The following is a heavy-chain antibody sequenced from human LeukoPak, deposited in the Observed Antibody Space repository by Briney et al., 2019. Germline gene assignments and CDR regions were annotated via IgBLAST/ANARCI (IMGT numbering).Heavy chain of an antibody. CDR2: ISAYNGNT. Sequence: ASVKVSCKASGYTLTSYGISWVRQAPGQGLEWMGWISAYNGNTNYAQKLQGRVTMTTDTSTSTAYMELRSLRSDDTAVYYCARVWFGELLRRSPYYYYGMDVWGQGTTVTVSS. J-gene: IGHJ6*02. D-gene: IGHD3-10*01. CDR3: ARVWFGELLRRSPYYYYGMDV. V-gene: IGHV1-18*01. CDR1: GYTLTSYG.